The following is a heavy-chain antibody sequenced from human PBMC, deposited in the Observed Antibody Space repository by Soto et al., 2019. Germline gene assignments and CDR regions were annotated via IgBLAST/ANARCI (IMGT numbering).Heavy chain of an antibody. J-gene: IGHJ3*02. CDR1: GFTFSSYS. Sequence: EVRLVESGGGLVQPGGSLRLSCAASGFTFSSYSMTWVRQAPGKGLEWVSYISSSGSTIYYADSVKGRFTISRDNAQNSLFLQMISLRAEDTAVYYCARDERAYGADALDIWGQGTMVTVSS. CDR3: ARDERAYGADALDI. CDR2: ISSSGSTI. D-gene: IGHD4-17*01. V-gene: IGHV3-48*01.